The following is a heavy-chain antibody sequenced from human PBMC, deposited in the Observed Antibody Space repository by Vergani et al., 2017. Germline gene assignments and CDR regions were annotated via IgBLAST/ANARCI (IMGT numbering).Heavy chain of an antibody. V-gene: IGHV3-21*01. Sequence: EVQLVESGGGLIQPGGSLRLSCAASGFTFSSYSMNWVRQAPGKGLEWVSSISSSSSYIDYADSVKGRFTISRDNAKNSLYLQMNSLRAEDTAVYYCARDLVYLLYGMDVWGQGTTVTVSS. J-gene: IGHJ6*02. CDR2: ISSSSSYI. D-gene: IGHD5/OR15-5a*01. CDR1: GFTFSSYS. CDR3: ARDLVYLLYGMDV.